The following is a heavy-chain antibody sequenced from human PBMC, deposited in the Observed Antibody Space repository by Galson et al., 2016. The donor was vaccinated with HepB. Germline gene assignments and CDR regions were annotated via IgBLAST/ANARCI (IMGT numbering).Heavy chain of an antibody. Sequence: SLRLSCAASGFSFTSYWMSWVRQAPGKGLEWVANIRQDGAEKYYLDSVRGRFTISRDNAKNSLYLQVNSLRADYTAGYYCASCGSTTCDDFYYYGMAGWGQGTTVTVAS. J-gene: IGHJ6*02. CDR3: ASCGSTTCDDFYYYGMAG. CDR2: IRQDGAEK. CDR1: GFSFTSYW. D-gene: IGHD2/OR15-2a*01. V-gene: IGHV3-7*01.